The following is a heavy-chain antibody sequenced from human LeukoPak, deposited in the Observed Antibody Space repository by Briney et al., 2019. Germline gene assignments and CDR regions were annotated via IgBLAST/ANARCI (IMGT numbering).Heavy chain of an antibody. CDR3: ARRRRDYYYGSGSCWFDP. V-gene: IGHV4-34*12. Sequence: SETLSLTCTFYGGSFSGYYWTWIRQPPGKGLEWIGEIIHSGSTNYNPSLKSRVTISVDTSKNQFSLKLSSVTAADTAVYYCARRRRDYYYGSGSCWFDPWGQGTLVTVSS. D-gene: IGHD3-10*01. J-gene: IGHJ5*02. CDR1: GGSFSGYY. CDR2: IIHSGST.